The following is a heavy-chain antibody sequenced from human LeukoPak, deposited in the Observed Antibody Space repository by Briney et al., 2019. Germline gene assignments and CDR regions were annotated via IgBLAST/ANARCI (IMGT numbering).Heavy chain of an antibody. CDR2: IYYSGST. CDR1: GGSISSYY. Sequence: SETLSLTCTVSGGSISSYYWSWIRQPPGKGLEWIGYIYYSGSTNYNPYLKSRVTMSVDTSKNQFSLKLSSVTAADTAVYYCARDRYYYDSSGYYLLDYWGQGTLVTVSS. V-gene: IGHV4-59*12. CDR3: ARDRYYYDSSGYYLLDY. D-gene: IGHD3-22*01. J-gene: IGHJ4*02.